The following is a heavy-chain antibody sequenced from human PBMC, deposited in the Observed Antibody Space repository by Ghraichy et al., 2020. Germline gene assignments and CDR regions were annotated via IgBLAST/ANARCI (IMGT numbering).Heavy chain of an antibody. J-gene: IGHJ6*02. Sequence: GGSLRLSCAASGFTFSSNHMTWVRQAPGKGLEWVSGIYGATTAYYSDSVKGRFTISRDSSENTLYLQLNSLRAEDTAVYYCARDLGRSPKHYFYGMDVWGQGTTVTVSS. CDR1: GFTFSSNH. V-gene: IGHV3-53*01. CDR3: ARDLGRSPKHYFYGMDV. CDR2: IYGATTA.